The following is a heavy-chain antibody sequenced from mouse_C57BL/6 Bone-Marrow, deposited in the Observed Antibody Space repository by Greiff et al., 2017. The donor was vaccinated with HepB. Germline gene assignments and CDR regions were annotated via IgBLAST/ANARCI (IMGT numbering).Heavy chain of an antibody. CDR1: GYTFTDYE. D-gene: IGHD2-1*01. Sequence: QVQLQQSGAELVRPGASVTLSCKASGYTFTDYEMHWVKQTPVHGLEWIGAIDPETGGTAYNQKFKGKAILTADKSSSTAYMELRSLTSEDSAVYYCTREGIYYGNYGYWGQGTTLTVSS. CDR2: IDPETGGT. J-gene: IGHJ2*01. V-gene: IGHV1-15*01. CDR3: TREGIYYGNYGY.